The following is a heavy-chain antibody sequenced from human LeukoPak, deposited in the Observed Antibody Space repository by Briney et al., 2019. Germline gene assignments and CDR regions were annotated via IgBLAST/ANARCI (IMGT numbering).Heavy chain of an antibody. J-gene: IGHJ4*02. CDR2: INSGSTHF. V-gene: IGHV3-21*06. Sequence: PGESLRLSCAASGFTFSTYSMNWVRQAPGKGLEWVSSINSGSTHFYYADSVRGRFTISRDNTKNSLFLQMNSLRAEDTAVYYCARDRDWAFDYWGQGTLVTVSS. D-gene: IGHD3-9*01. CDR1: GFTFSTYS. CDR3: ARDRDWAFDY.